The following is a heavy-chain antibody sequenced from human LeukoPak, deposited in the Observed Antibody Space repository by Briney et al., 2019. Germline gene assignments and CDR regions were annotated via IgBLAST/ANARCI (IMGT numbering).Heavy chain of an antibody. J-gene: IGHJ4*02. Sequence: GGSLRLSCAASGFTFDDYAMHWVRQAPGMGLEWVSGISWNSGSIGYADSVKGRFTISRDNAKNSLYLQMNSLRAEDTALYYCAKDMGSSGSPEFDYWGQGTLVTVSS. V-gene: IGHV3-9*01. CDR1: GFTFDDYA. CDR3: AKDMGSSGSPEFDY. D-gene: IGHD1-26*01. CDR2: ISWNSGSI.